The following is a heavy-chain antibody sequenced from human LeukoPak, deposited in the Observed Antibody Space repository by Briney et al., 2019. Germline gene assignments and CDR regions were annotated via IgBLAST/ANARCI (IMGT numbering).Heavy chain of an antibody. Sequence: SVKVSCKASGGTFSSYAISWVRQAPGQGLEWMGRIIPIFGTANYAQKFQGRVTITTDESTSTAYMELSSLRSEDTAVYYCARGRFLEWLLDAFDIWGQGTMVTVSS. V-gene: IGHV1-69*05. CDR3: ARGRFLEWLLDAFDI. J-gene: IGHJ3*02. CDR1: GGTFSSYA. CDR2: IIPIFGTA. D-gene: IGHD3-3*01.